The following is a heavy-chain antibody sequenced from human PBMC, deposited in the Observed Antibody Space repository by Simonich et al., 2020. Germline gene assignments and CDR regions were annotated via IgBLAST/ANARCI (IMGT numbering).Heavy chain of an antibody. V-gene: IGHV1-2*02. Sequence: QVQLVQSGAEVKKPGASVKVSRKASGYTFTGYYMHWVRQAPGQGLEWMGWINPNSGRTNYAQKFQGRVTMTRDTSISTAYMELSRLRSDDTAVYYCASSKLATIDYWGQGTLVTVSS. D-gene: IGHD5-12*01. CDR3: ASSKLATIDY. J-gene: IGHJ4*02. CDR1: GYTFTGYY. CDR2: INPNSGRT.